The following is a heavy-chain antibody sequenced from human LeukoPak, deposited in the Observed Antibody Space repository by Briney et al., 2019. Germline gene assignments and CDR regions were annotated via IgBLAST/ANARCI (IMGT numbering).Heavy chain of an antibody. Sequence: PGRSLRLSCAASGFTFSHYGIHWVRQAPGKGLEWVAGIWYDGSNKHYVDSVEGRFTISRDNSKNTMYMQMNSLRAEDTAVYYCARDLGDGDIPAPLDSWGQGTLVTVSS. CDR2: IWYDGSNK. CDR3: ARDLGDGDIPAPLDS. J-gene: IGHJ4*02. D-gene: IGHD3-9*01. V-gene: IGHV3-33*01. CDR1: GFTFSHYG.